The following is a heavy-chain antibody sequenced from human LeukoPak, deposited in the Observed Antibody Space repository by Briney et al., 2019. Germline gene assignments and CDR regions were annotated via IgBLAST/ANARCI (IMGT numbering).Heavy chain of an antibody. J-gene: IGHJ4*02. CDR2: ISYDGSNK. V-gene: IGHV3-30*18. CDR3: AKNERSRDGYNHFDY. Sequence: GGSLRLSCAASGFTFSSYGMHWVRQAPGKGLEWVAVISYDGSNKYYAGSVKGRFTISRDNSKNTLYLQMNSLRAEGTAVYYCAKNERSRDGYNHFDYWGQGTLVTVSS. D-gene: IGHD5-24*01. CDR1: GFTFSSYG.